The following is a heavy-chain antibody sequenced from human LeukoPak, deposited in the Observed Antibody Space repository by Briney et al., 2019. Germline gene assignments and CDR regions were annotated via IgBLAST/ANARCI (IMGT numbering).Heavy chain of an antibody. J-gene: IGHJ6*02. CDR1: GFTLTSYW. CDR3: ARGRYYGMDV. V-gene: IGHV3-74*01. CDR2: VNSDGSST. Sequence: GGSLRLSCAASGFTLTSYWMHRVRQAPGKGLVWVSRVNSDGSSTTYADSVKGRFTISRDNAKNTLYLQMNSLRAEDTAVYYCARGRYYGMDVWGQGTTVTVSS.